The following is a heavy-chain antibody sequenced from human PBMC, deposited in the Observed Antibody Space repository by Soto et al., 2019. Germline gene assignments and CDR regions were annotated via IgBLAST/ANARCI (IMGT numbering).Heavy chain of an antibody. CDR1: GYSFTTHY. CDR2: INPSGGST. Sequence: GASVKVSCKAFGYSFTTHYMHWVRQAPGQGLEWMGIINPSGGSTSYAQKFQGRVTMTRDTSTSTVYMELSSLRSEDTAVYYCARDVLPSYGDYSLDYWGQGTLVTVSS. D-gene: IGHD4-17*01. J-gene: IGHJ4*02. V-gene: IGHV1-46*01. CDR3: ARDVLPSYGDYSLDY.